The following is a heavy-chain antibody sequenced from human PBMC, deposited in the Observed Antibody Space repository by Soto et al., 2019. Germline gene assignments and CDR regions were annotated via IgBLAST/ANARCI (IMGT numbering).Heavy chain of an antibody. D-gene: IGHD3-22*01. V-gene: IGHV1-24*01. CDR3: ATYYYDSSGYLGAFDI. CDR1: GYTLTELS. Sequence: GASVKVSCEVSGYTLTELSMHWVRQAPGKGLEWMGGFDPEDGETIYAQKFQGRVTMTEDTSTDTAYMELSSLRSEDTAVYYCATYYYDSSGYLGAFDIWGQGTMVTVSS. CDR2: FDPEDGET. J-gene: IGHJ3*02.